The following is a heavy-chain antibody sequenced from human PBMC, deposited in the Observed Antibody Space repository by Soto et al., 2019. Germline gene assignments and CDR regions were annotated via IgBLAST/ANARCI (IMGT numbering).Heavy chain of an antibody. J-gene: IGHJ4*02. Sequence: QVQLQQWGAGLLKPSETLSLTCAVYGGSFSGFSWTWIRQSPGKGLEWIGQINHSGSTIYNPSLKSRVTISVETSVNQFPLELSSVTAADTAVYYCARGLFSGHDYSGGWYYFDEWGQGALVTVSS. D-gene: IGHD5-12*01. V-gene: IGHV4-34*01. CDR1: GGSFSGFS. CDR2: INHSGST. CDR3: ARGLFSGHDYSGGWYYFDE.